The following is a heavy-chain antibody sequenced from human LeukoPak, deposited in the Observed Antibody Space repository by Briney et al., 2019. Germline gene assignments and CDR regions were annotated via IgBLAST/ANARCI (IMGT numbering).Heavy chain of an antibody. Sequence: GESLRISCKGSGYSFTSYWISSVRQMPGKGLEWMGRIDPSDSYTNYSPSFQGHVTISADKSISTAYLQWSSLKASDTAMYYCARHVGRYCSGGSCYHAFDIWGQGTMVTVSS. CDR3: ARHVGRYCSGGSCYHAFDI. J-gene: IGHJ3*02. V-gene: IGHV5-10-1*01. CDR2: IDPSDSYT. D-gene: IGHD2-15*01. CDR1: GYSFTSYW.